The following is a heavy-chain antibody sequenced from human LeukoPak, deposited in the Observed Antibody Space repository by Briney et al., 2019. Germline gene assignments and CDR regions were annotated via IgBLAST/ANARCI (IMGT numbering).Heavy chain of an antibody. Sequence: GASVKVSCKASGYTFTGYYMHWVRQAPGQGLEWMGRINPNSGGTNYAQKFQGRVTMTRDTSISTAYMELSRLSSDDTAVYYCARAILWFGEWEDYWGQGTLVTVS. CDR2: INPNSGGT. CDR1: GYTFTGYY. J-gene: IGHJ4*02. CDR3: ARAILWFGEWEDY. D-gene: IGHD3-10*01. V-gene: IGHV1-2*06.